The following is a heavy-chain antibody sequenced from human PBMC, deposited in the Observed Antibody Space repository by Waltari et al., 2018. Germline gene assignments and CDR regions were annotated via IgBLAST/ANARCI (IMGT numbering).Heavy chain of an antibody. V-gene: IGHV3-48*03. D-gene: IGHD2-2*01. Sequence: EVQLVSSGGGFVQTGGSLRLSCVGSTFNFANNDMNWVRRAPGKGLQWIAFISSDGNTRQYTDSVKGRFTISRDNANKSLYLQMNNLRSDDTALYYCATMVVVEVENWFDPWGQGIQVTVAS. CDR2: ISSDGNTR. CDR3: ATMVVVEVENWFDP. CDR1: TFNFANND. J-gene: IGHJ5*02.